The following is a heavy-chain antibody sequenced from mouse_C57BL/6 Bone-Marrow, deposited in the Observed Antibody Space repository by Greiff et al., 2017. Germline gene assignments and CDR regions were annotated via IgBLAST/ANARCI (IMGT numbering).Heavy chain of an antibody. Sequence: VQLQQSDAELVKPGASVKISCKVSGYTFTDHTIHWMKQRPEQGLEWIGYIYPSEGSTKYNEKFKGKATLTADKSSSTAYMQLNSLTSEDSAVYFWARRGALLSWGGYWGQGTLVTVSA. V-gene: IGHV1-78*01. D-gene: IGHD2-10*01. CDR2: IYPSEGST. J-gene: IGHJ3*01. CDR1: GYTFTDHT. CDR3: ARRGALLSWGGY.